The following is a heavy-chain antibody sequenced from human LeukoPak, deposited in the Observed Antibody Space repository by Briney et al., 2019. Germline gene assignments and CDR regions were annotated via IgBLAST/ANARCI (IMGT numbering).Heavy chain of an antibody. D-gene: IGHD4-17*01. V-gene: IGHV1-2*02. CDR2: INPNSGGT. CDR1: GYTFTGYY. CDR3: AREAMMATVTTNNFDY. Sequence: ASVKVSCKASGYTFTGYYMHWVRQAPGQGLEWMGWINPNSGGTNYAQKFQGRVTMTRDTSISTAYMELSRLRSDDTSVYYCAREAMMATVTTNNFDYWGQGTLVTVSS. J-gene: IGHJ4*02.